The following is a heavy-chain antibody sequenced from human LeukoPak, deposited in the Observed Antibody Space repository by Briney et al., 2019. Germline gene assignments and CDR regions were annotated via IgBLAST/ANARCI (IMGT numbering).Heavy chain of an antibody. J-gene: IGHJ5*02. D-gene: IGHD2-2*01. Sequence: GGSLRLSCAASGFTFSNYWMTWVRQAPGKGLEWVANIKKDGSEKYYVESVKGRFTISRDDAKNSLYLQMSSLRGEDTAVYFCARGYCSSTNCYANWFDPWGQGTLVTVSS. CDR1: GFTFSNYW. CDR2: IKKDGSEK. V-gene: IGHV3-7*04. CDR3: ARGYCSSTNCYANWFDP.